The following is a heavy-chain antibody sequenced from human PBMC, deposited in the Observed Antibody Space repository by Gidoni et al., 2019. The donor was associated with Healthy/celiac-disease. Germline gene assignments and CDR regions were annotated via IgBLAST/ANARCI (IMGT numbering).Heavy chain of an antibody. Sequence: QVQLQESGPGLVKPSGTLSLTCAVSGGSISSSNWWSWVRPPPGKGLEWIGEIYHSGSTNYNPSLKSRVTISVDKSKNQFSLKLSSVTAADTAVYYCARVWKGNRVGTIFRRDYGDYPVGSADYYYYGMDVWGQGTTVTVSS. J-gene: IGHJ6*02. CDR1: GGSISSSNW. D-gene: IGHD4-17*01. V-gene: IGHV4-4*02. CDR2: IYHSGST. CDR3: ARVWKGNRVGTIFRRDYGDYPVGSADYYYYGMDV.